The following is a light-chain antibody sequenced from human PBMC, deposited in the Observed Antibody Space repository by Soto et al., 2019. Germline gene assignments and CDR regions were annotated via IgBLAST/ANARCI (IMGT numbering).Light chain of an antibody. CDR1: QSVSSSY. J-gene: IGKJ4*01. V-gene: IGKV3-20*01. Sequence: EIVLTQSPGTLSLSPGERATLSCRASQSVSSSYLAWYQQKPGQAPRLLIYGASSRATGIPDRFSGSVSGTDFTLTINRLEPEDFAVYYCQQDGSSPLTFGGGTKVDIK. CDR2: GAS. CDR3: QQDGSSPLT.